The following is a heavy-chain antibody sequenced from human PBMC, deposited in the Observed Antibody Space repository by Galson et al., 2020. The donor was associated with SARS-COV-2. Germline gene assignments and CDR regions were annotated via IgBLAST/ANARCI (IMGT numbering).Heavy chain of an antibody. D-gene: IGHD5-18*01. CDR1: GYTFTSYG. Sequence: ASVQVSCKASGYTFTSYGISWVRQAPPQGLEWMGWISAYHGNTNYAQKLQGRVTMTTDTSTSTAYMELRSLGSDDTAVYSCARGIQLGPLCSGSLQQWGQGSLVIVPS. CDR2: ISAYHGNT. J-gene: IGHJ1*01. V-gene: IGHV1-18*01. CDR3: ARGIQLGPLCSGSLQQ.